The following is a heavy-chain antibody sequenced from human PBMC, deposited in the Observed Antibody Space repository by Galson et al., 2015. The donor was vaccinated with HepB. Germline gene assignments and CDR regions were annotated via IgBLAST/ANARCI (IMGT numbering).Heavy chain of an antibody. Sequence: SLRLSCAASGFTFSSYWMSWVRQAPGKGLEWVANIKQDGSEKYYVDSVKGRFTISRDNAKNSLYLQMNSLRAEDTAVYYCARDSREGYDFWSGYPDGYYYYYGMDVWGQGTTVTVSS. D-gene: IGHD3-3*01. CDR3: ARDSREGYDFWSGYPDGYYYYYGMDV. CDR1: GFTFSSYW. V-gene: IGHV3-7*03. CDR2: IKQDGSEK. J-gene: IGHJ6*02.